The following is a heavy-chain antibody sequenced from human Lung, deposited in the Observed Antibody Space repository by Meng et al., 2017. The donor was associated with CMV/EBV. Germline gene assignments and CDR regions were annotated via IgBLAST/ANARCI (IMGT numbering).Heavy chain of an antibody. V-gene: IGHV3-74*01. Sequence: GGSLRLXCVASGFTFSSYWMPWVPKAPGKGRVWVSRIKSDGSSSAYADSVRGRFTISRDKAKNTLYVQMNSLRADDTAVSYWARENYRQYYYYGMDVWGQGTXVTVSS. CDR3: ARENYRQYYYYGMDV. J-gene: IGHJ6*02. CDR1: GFTFSSYW. CDR2: IKSDGSSS. D-gene: IGHD1-7*01.